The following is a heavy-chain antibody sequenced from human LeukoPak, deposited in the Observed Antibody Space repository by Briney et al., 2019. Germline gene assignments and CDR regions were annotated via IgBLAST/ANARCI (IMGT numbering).Heavy chain of an antibody. V-gene: IGHV1-69*13. CDR3: ARTRVVNDAFDI. Sequence: ASVKVSCKASGGTFSSYAISWVRQAPGQGLEWMGGIIPIFGTANYAQKFQGRVTITADESTSTAYMELSSLRSEDTAVYNCARTRVVNDAFDIWGQGTMVTVSS. CDR2: IIPIFGTA. CDR1: GGTFSSYA. D-gene: IGHD3-3*01. J-gene: IGHJ3*02.